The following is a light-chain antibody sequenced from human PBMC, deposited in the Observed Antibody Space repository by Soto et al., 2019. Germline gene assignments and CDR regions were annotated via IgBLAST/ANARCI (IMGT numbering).Light chain of an antibody. CDR3: QQRSNWPFT. Sequence: EIVLTQSPATLSLSPGERATLSCRASQSVSSYLAWYQQKPGQAPRRLIYDASSRATGIPARFSGSGSGTDFTLNISSLEPEDFAVYYCQQRSNWPFTFGQGTNLEIK. J-gene: IGKJ2*01. CDR2: DAS. CDR1: QSVSSY. V-gene: IGKV3-11*01.